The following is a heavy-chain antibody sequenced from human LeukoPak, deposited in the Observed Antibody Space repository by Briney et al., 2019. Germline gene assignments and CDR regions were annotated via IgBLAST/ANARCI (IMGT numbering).Heavy chain of an antibody. CDR1: GGSISSGDYY. V-gene: IGHV4-30-4*01. CDR2: IYYSGST. CDR3: ARREDAFDI. J-gene: IGHJ3*02. Sequence: PSENLSLTCTVSGGSISSGDYYWSWIRQPPGKGLEWIGYIYYSGSTNYNPSLKSRVTISVDTSKNQFSLKLSSVTAADTAVYYCARREDAFDIWGQGTMVTVSS.